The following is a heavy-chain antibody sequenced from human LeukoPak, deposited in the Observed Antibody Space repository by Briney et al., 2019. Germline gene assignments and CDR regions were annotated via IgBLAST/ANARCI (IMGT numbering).Heavy chain of an antibody. V-gene: IGHV3-74*03. D-gene: IGHD6-19*01. Sequence: GGSLRLSCAASGFTFSNYWMHWVRQAPGKGLMWVSRIRSDGSRSTYADSVKGRSTISRDNAKKMLFLQMNSLTVDDTAMYFCVRDLGSSGWYDTFDTWGQGTRVTVSS. J-gene: IGHJ3*02. CDR1: GFTFSNYW. CDR3: VRDLGSSGWYDTFDT. CDR2: IRSDGSRS.